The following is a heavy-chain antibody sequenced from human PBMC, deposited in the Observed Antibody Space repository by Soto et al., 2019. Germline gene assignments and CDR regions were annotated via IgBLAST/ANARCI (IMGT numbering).Heavy chain of an antibody. V-gene: IGHV3-30*09. CDR3: ARTTAVAGTPEFDY. J-gene: IGHJ4*02. D-gene: IGHD6-19*01. Sequence: QVQLVESGGGVVQPGRSRRLSCAASGFTFSSFSLHWVRQAPGKGLEWLALISYDGSNKYNADSVKGRFAISRDNSKNTLYLQVNSLRPEDTAVYYCARTTAVAGTPEFDYWGQGTLVTVSS. CDR1: GFTFSSFS. CDR2: ISYDGSNK.